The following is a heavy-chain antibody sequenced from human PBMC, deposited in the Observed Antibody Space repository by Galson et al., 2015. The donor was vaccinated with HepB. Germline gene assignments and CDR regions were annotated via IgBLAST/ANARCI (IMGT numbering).Heavy chain of an antibody. Sequence: SLRLSCAASGFIFGYDWMHWVRQAPGKGLVWVSHINNDRSTTNYADSVKGRFTISRDNAKNTVFLQMNTLRVEDTAVYYCVRAIGGSSAFWGQGTLVTVSS. CDR2: INNDRSTT. CDR3: VRAIGGSSAF. D-gene: IGHD2-15*01. CDR1: GFIFGYDW. J-gene: IGHJ4*02. V-gene: IGHV3-74*01.